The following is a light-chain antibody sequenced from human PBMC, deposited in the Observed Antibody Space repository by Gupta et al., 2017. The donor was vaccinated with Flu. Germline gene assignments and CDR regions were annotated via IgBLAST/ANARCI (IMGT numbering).Light chain of an antibody. CDR2: WAS. CDR1: QSVLYSSNNKNY. J-gene: IGKJ4*01. CDR3: QQYYTTPLT. V-gene: IGKV4-1*01. Sequence: DIVMTQSPDSLPVALGERATINCKSSQSVLYSSNNKNYLAWYLQKPGQPPKLLIYWASTRESGVPDRFSGSGSGTDFTLTISSLKAEDVAVYYCQQYYTTPLTFGGGTKVEIK.